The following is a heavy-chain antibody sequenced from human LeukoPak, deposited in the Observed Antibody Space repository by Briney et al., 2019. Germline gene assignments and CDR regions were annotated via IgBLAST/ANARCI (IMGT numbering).Heavy chain of an antibody. Sequence: KPSETLSLTCAVYGGSFSGYYWSWIRQPPGKGLEWIGEINHSGSTNYNPSLKSRVTISVDTSKNQFSLKLSSVTAADTAVYYCARWDSYWFFDLWGRGTLVIVSS. J-gene: IGHJ2*01. CDR2: INHSGST. CDR3: ARWDSYWFFDL. CDR1: GGSFSGYY. V-gene: IGHV4-34*01. D-gene: IGHD3-22*01.